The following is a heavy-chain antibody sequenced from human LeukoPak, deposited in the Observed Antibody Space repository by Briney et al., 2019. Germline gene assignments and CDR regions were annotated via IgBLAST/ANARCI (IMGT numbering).Heavy chain of an antibody. CDR2: INPNSGGT. D-gene: IGHD5-18*01. V-gene: IGHV1-2*02. CDR3: ARDRQLWFSGAGWYYFDY. CDR1: GYTFTGYY. J-gene: IGHJ4*02. Sequence: ASVKVSCKASGYTFTGYYMHWVRQAPGQGLEWMGWINPNSGGTNYAQKFQGRVTMTRDTSISTAYMELSRLRSDDTAVYYCARDRQLWFSGAGWYYFDYWGQGTLVTVSS.